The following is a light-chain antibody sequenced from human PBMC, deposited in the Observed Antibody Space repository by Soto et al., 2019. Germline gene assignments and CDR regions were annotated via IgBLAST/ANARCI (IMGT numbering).Light chain of an antibody. CDR2: EDN. V-gene: IGLV2-23*01. CDR1: SRDVGRYKF. J-gene: IGLJ3*02. CDR3: CSFADGFTVV. Sequence: QSALTQPASVSGTPGQSITISCSGSSRDVGRYKFVSWYQQLPGKAPKLIIYEDNERPSGVSNRFSASKSGNTASLTVSGLRAEDEANYYCCSFADGFTVVFGGGTQLTVL.